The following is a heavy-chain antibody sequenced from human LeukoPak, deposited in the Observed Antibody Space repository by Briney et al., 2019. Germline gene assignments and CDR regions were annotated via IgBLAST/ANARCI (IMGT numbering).Heavy chain of an antibody. CDR3: ARGRSSNP. J-gene: IGHJ5*02. V-gene: IGHV4-34*01. D-gene: IGHD2-2*01. CDR2: TNHSGST. Sequence: SETLSLTCAVYGGSFRGYYWSWIRQPPGKGLEWIGETNHSGSTNYNPSLKSRVTISVDTSKNQFSLKLSSVTAADTAVYYCARGRSSNPWGQGTLVTVSS. CDR1: GGSFRGYY.